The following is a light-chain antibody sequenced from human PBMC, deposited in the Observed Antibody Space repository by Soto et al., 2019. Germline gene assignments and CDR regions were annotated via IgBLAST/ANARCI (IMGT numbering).Light chain of an antibody. Sequence: DIQMTQSPSTLSGSVGDRVTITCRASQTISSWLAWYQQKPGKAPKLLIYKASSLESGVPSTFSGSGSGTEFTLTISSLQPDDFATYYCQQYNSYSWTFGPGTKVDIK. CDR3: QQYNSYSWT. CDR2: KAS. V-gene: IGKV1-5*03. CDR1: QTISSW. J-gene: IGKJ1*01.